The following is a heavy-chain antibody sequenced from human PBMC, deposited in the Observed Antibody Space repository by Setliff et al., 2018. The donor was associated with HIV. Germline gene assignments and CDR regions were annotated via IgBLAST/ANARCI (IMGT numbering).Heavy chain of an antibody. CDR2: INTDSGGT. D-gene: IGHD3-16*01. CDR1: GYTFTAYY. CDR3: ARESLMITFGGVSWFDP. Sequence: GASVKVSCKASGYTFTAYYIPWVRQAPGQGLEWMGWINTDSGGTKYAQRVQGRVTMTRDTSINTAYMELSRLISDDTALYFCARESLMITFGGVSWFDPWGQGTLVTVSS. J-gene: IGHJ5*02. V-gene: IGHV1-2*02.